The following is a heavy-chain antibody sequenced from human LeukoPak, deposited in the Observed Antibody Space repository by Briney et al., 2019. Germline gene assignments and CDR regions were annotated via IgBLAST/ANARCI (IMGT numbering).Heavy chain of an antibody. D-gene: IGHD3-9*01. J-gene: IGHJ5*02. CDR3: ARARHNYDVLTGYLLNWFDP. CDR2: IYPSGGNT. CDR1: GGTFSSYA. Sequence: ASVKVSCKASGGTFSSYAISWVRQAPGQGLEWMGIIYPSGGNTNYAQKFQGRLTMTRDTSTNTVYMELSSLRSDDTAVYYCARARHNYDVLTGYLLNWFDPWGQGTLVTVSS. V-gene: IGHV1-46*01.